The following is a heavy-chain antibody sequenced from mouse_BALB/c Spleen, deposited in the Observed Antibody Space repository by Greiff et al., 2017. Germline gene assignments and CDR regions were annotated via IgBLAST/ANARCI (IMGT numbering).Heavy chain of an antibody. J-gene: IGHJ4*01. D-gene: IGHD4-1*02. V-gene: IGHV2-9*02. CDR2: IWAGGST. Sequence: QVQLKQSGPGLVAPSQSLSITCTVSGFSLTSYGVHWVRQPPGKGLEWLGVIWAGGSTNYNSALMSRLSISKDNSKSQVFLKMNSLQTDDTAMYYCARVQLGRGGYYAMDYWGQGTSVTVSS. CDR3: ARVQLGRGGYYAMDY. CDR1: GFSLTSYG.